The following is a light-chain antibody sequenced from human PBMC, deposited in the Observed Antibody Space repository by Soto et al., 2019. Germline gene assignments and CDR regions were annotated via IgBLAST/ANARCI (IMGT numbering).Light chain of an antibody. V-gene: IGKV1-5*03. Sequence: DIQMTQSPATLSASVGDSVTITCRASQIITNWLAWYQLKAGKAPKLLIHEASHLHSSVSSRFTGSGSGTHFTLTITSLQPEEFATYYCQQYNSYWTFGQGTRLDIK. CDR1: QIITNW. CDR2: EAS. J-gene: IGKJ1*01. CDR3: QQYNSYWT.